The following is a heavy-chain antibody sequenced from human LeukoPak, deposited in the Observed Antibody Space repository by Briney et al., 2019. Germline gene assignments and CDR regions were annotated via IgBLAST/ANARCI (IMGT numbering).Heavy chain of an antibody. CDR3: AKDWNGGNVYWYFDL. CDR1: GFTFSSYG. Sequence: GRSLRLSCAASGFTFSSYGMHWVRQAPGKGLEWVAVIPYDGSNKYYADSVKGRFTISRDNSKHTLYLQMNSLRAEDTAVYYCAKDWNGGNVYWYFDLWGRGTLVTVSS. D-gene: IGHD4-23*01. CDR2: IPYDGSNK. V-gene: IGHV3-30*18. J-gene: IGHJ2*01.